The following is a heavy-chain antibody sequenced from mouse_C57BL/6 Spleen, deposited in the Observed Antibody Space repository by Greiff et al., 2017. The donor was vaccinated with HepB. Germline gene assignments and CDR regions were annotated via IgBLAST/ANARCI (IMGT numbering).Heavy chain of an antibody. Sequence: QVQLQQPGAELVRPGSSVKLSCKASGYTFTSYWMHWVKQRPIQGLDWIGNIDPSDSENHYTQKFKDKATLTVYKSSSTAYSQLSSLTSEDSAVYYWARVLLQDYYARDYWGQGTSVTVSS. V-gene: IGHV1-52*01. CDR3: ARVLLQDYYARDY. J-gene: IGHJ4*01. CDR1: GYTFTSYW. D-gene: IGHD2-3*01. CDR2: IDPSDSEN.